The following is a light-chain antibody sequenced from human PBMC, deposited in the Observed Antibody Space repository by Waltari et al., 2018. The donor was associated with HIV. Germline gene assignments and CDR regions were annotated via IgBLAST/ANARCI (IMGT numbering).Light chain of an antibody. Sequence: EIVLKQSPGSLSLSPGERATLSCRASQSVSRSFLAWLQQKPGQAPRLLVYGASSRATDIPDRFSGSGSGTDFTLTISRLEPEDFAVYYCHQYGGSPPTFGQGTKVEIK. V-gene: IGKV3-20*01. CDR1: QSVSRSF. J-gene: IGKJ1*01. CDR3: HQYGGSPPT. CDR2: GAS.